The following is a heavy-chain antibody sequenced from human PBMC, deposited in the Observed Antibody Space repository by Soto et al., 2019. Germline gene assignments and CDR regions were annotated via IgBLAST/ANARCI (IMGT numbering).Heavy chain of an antibody. J-gene: IGHJ4*02. D-gene: IGHD2-2*01. CDR2: ISYDGDNE. V-gene: IGHV3-30*18. CDR3: AKAGGPVCCNSPDWSAKPSGY. Sequence: QVQLVESGGGVVQPGRSLRLSCAASGFTFSNYGMHWVRQAPGKGLEWVAIISYDGDNEYYADSVRDRFTISRDNAKHTLYLEASSVRHEDTVVYYCAKAGGPVCCNSPDWSAKPSGYGVQGTLGTVTS. CDR1: GFTFSNYG.